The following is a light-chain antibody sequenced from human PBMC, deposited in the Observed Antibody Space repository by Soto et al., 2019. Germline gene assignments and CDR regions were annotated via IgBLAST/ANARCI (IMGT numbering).Light chain of an antibody. CDR3: QQYCNTPWS. Sequence: ETVLTQSPGTLSFSPGERATLSCRASQSVRNNYLAWYQQKPGQAPRLLIYGASSRATGIPEKFGGSRSGTNFTLTISRLKHEDCAVYYCQQYCNTPWSFDQETKVEIK. V-gene: IGKV3-20*01. CDR2: GAS. CDR1: QSVRNNY. J-gene: IGKJ1*01.